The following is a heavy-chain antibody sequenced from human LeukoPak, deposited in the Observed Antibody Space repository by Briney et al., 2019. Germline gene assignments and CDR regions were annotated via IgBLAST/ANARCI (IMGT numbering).Heavy chain of an antibody. Sequence: GSLRLSCAASGFTFSNAWMSWVRQPPGKGLEWIGSIYYSGSTYYNPSLKSRVTISVDTSKSQFSLKVTSVTAADTAVYYCARALTIDANDAFDIWGQGTMVTVSS. CDR3: ARALTIDANDAFDI. CDR2: IYYSGST. J-gene: IGHJ3*02. D-gene: IGHD3-9*01. CDR1: GFTFSNAW. V-gene: IGHV4-4*02.